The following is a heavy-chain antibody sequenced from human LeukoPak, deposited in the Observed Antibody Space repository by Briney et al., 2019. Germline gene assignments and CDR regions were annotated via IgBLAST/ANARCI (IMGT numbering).Heavy chain of an antibody. CDR3: ARDVAYYYGSGYGMDV. V-gene: IGHV4-30-4*01. CDR1: GGSISSGDYY. Sequence: KPSETLSLTCTVSGGSISSGDYYWSWIRQPPGKGLEWIGYIYYSGSTYYNPSLKSRVTISVDTSKNQFSLKLSSVTAADTAVYYCARDVAYYYGSGYGMDVWGQGTTVTVSS. D-gene: IGHD3-10*01. J-gene: IGHJ6*02. CDR2: IYYSGST.